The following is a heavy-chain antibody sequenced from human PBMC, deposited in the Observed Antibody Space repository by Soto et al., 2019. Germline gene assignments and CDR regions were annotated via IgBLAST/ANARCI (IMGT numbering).Heavy chain of an antibody. J-gene: IGHJ4*02. CDR1: GGSISSGGYY. CDR3: ARAPFSYGDGPGLTFDY. D-gene: IGHD4-17*01. CDR2: IYYSGST. V-gene: IGHV4-31*03. Sequence: QVQLQESGPGLVKPSQTLSLTCTVSGGSISSGGYYWSWIRQHPGKGLECIGYIYYSGSTYYNPSLNSRVTISVDTSKNQFSLKLSSVTAADTAVYYCARAPFSYGDGPGLTFDYWGQGPLVTVSS.